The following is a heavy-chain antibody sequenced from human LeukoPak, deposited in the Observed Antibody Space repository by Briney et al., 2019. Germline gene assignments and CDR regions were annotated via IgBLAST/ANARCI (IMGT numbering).Heavy chain of an antibody. Sequence: SETLSLTCTVSGGSISSSGYYWGWIRQPPGKGPEWIGSIYYSGSTYYNPSLKSRVSLSVDTSKKQFSLKLRSVTAADTAVYYCARQGYGDFSSRPFDYWGQGTLVTVSS. D-gene: IGHD4-17*01. CDR1: GGSISSSGYY. J-gene: IGHJ4*02. CDR2: IYYSGST. V-gene: IGHV4-39*01. CDR3: ARQGYGDFSSRPFDY.